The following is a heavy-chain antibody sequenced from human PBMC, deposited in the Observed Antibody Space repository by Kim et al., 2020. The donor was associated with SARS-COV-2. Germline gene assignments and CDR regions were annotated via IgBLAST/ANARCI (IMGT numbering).Heavy chain of an antibody. D-gene: IGHD3-10*01. J-gene: IGHJ5*02. CDR1: GGTFSSYA. Sequence: SVKVSCKASGGTFSSYAISWVRQAPGQGLEWMGRIIPILGIANYAQKFQGRVTITADKSTSTAYMELSSLRSEDTAVYYCARLDYGSGSPGDWFDPWGQGTLVTVSS. CDR3: ARLDYGSGSPGDWFDP. V-gene: IGHV1-69*04. CDR2: IIPILGIA.